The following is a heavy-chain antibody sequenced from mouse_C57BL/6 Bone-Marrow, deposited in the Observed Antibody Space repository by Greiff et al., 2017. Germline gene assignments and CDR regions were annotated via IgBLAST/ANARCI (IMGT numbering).Heavy chain of an antibody. CDR1: GYSITSGYY. V-gene: IGHV3-6*01. CDR2: ISYDGSN. J-gene: IGHJ2*01. CDR3: ARGEY. Sequence: VQLKESGPGLVKPSQSLSLTCSVTGYSITSGYYWNWIRQFPGNKLEWMGYISYDGSNNYNPSLKNRISITRDTSKNQLFLKLNSVTTEDTATYYCARGEYWGQGTTLTVSS.